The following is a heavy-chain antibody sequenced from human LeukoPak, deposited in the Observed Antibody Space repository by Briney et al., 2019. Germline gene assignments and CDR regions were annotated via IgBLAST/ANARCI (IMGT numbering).Heavy chain of an antibody. D-gene: IGHD4-17*01. CDR1: GGYVRRGNYY. V-gene: IGHV4-61*02. CDR2: IYTSGST. J-gene: IGHJ4*02. Sequence: SETLSLTCTVSGGYVRRGNYYWTWNRQPAGSGLEWIGRIYTSGSTDYNPSLRTRVTISVDASRNQLSLNLSSVTAADTAVYYCARTPHRTYGDSIYYFDYWGQGTLVTVSS. CDR3: ARTPHRTYGDSIYYFDY.